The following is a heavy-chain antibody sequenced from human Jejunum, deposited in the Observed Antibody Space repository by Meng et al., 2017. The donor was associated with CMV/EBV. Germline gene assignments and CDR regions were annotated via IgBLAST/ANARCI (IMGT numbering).Heavy chain of an antibody. Sequence: CAASGFTFSNYPMHWVRQATGKGLESVSAVSYNGDSTYYADSVKGRFTISRDNSKDTLLLQMGSLRTEDMAVYYCARESPNGSYDYWGQGTLVTVSS. D-gene: IGHD1-26*01. CDR2: VSYNGDST. V-gene: IGHV3-64*02. CDR1: GFTFSNYP. J-gene: IGHJ4*02. CDR3: ARESPNGSYDY.